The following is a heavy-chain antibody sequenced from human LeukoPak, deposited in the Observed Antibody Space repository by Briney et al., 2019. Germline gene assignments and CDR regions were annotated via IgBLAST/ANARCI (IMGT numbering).Heavy chain of an antibody. CDR1: GGSISSYY. V-gene: IGHV4-59*08. CDR3: ARHVAARGYFDY. D-gene: IGHD6-6*01. J-gene: IGHJ4*02. CDR2: IYYSGST. Sequence: PSETLSLTCTVSGGSISSYYWSWIRQPPGKGLEWIGYIYYSGSTNYNPSLKGRVTISVDTSKNQFSLKLSSVTAADTAVYYCARHVAARGYFDYWGQGTLVTVSS.